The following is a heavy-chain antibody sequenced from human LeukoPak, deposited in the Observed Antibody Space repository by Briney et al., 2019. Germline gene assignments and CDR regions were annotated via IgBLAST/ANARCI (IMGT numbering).Heavy chain of an antibody. D-gene: IGHD2-2*02. CDR1: GYTFTGYY. CDR2: INPNSGGT. J-gene: IGHJ6*03. CDR3: ARGSTPAATPYYYYYYMDV. V-gene: IGHV1-2*02. Sequence: ASVKVSCKASGYTFTGYYMHWVRQAPGQGLEWMGWINPNSGGTNYAQKFQGRVTMTRDTSISTAYMELSRLRSDDTAVYYCARGSTPAATPYYYYYYMDVWGKGTTVTISS.